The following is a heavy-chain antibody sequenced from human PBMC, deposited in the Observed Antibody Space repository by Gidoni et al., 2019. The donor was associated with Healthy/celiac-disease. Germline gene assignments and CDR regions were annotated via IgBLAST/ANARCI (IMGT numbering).Heavy chain of an antibody. V-gene: IGHV3-15*01. D-gene: IGHD2-2*01. Sequence: EVQLVESGGGLVKPGGSLRLSCAASGFTFSNAWMSWVRQAPGKGLEWVGRIKSKTDGGTTDYAAPVKGRFTISRDDSKNTLYLQMNSLKTEDTAVYYCTTDPIVVVPAAMFDPWGQGTLVTVSS. CDR2: IKSKTDGGTT. J-gene: IGHJ5*02. CDR1: GFTFSNAW. CDR3: TTDPIVVVPAAMFDP.